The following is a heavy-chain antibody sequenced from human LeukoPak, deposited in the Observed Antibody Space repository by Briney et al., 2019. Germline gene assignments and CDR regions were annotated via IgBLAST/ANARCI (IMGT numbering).Heavy chain of an antibody. CDR3: ASLPWSAFYYDTSGSKQVTS. Sequence: TSGTLSLTCAVSGGSISSSNWWSWVRQPPGKGLEWIGEIYHSGSTNYNPSLKSRVTISVDKSKNQFSLKLSSVTAADTAVYYCASLPWSAFYYDTSGSKQVTSWGQGTLVTVSS. V-gene: IGHV4-4*02. D-gene: IGHD3-22*01. CDR2: IYHSGST. CDR1: GGSISSSNW. J-gene: IGHJ5*02.